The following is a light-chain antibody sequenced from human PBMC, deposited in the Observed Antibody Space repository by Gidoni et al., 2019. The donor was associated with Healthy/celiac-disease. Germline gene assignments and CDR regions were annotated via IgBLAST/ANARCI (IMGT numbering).Light chain of an antibody. J-gene: IGKJ1*01. V-gene: IGKV3-11*01. Sequence: EIVLTQSPATLSLSPGERATLSCRASQSVSSYLAWYQQKPGQAPRLLIYDASNRATGIPARFRGSGSGTDFTLTIRNLAPEDFAVYYCQQRSNWPWTFGQGTKVEIK. CDR1: QSVSSY. CDR3: QQRSNWPWT. CDR2: DAS.